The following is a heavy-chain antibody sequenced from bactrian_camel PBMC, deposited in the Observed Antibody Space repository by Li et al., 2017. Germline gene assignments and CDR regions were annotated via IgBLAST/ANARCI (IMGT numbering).Heavy chain of an antibody. D-gene: IGHD1*01. CDR3: AADLVTDEPSLVEREYYY. J-gene: IGHJ4*01. V-gene: IGHV3S53*01. CDR2: IAGDGRT. Sequence: QLVESGGDSVQAGESLRLSCVASGYTLPMNMGWIRRPPGQEREGVAAIAGDGRTDYADSVKGRFTISRDGAKNIIELQMHSLKPEDTATYYCAADLVTDEPSLVEREYYYWGQGTQVTVS. CDR1: GYTLPMN.